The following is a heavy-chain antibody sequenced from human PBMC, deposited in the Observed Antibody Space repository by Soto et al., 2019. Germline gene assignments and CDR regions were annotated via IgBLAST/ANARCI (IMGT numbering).Heavy chain of an antibody. CDR2: IKEDGSEQ. V-gene: IGHV3-7*01. J-gene: IGHJ4*02. D-gene: IGHD4-17*01. CDR1: GFNFRRYW. CDR3: ARDPTASYGDSLLFDY. Sequence: EVQLVESGGGLVQPGGSLRLSCAASGFNFRRYWMRWVRQAPGKGLEWVANIKEDGSEQYYVDSVKSRFTIFRDNAKNSLSLQMNSLRAEDTAIYYCARDPTASYGDSLLFDYWGQGTLVIVSS.